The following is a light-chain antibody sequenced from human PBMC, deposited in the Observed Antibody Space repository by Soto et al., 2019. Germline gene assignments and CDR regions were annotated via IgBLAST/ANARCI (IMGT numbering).Light chain of an antibody. Sequence: QSALTQPPSVSGSPGQSVTISCTGTSSDVGNYNRVSWYQQPPGTAPKDIIYEVSNRPSGVPDRFSGPKSGNTASLTISGRQAEDEADYYCSSYTSSSTYVFGTGAKLTVL. CDR1: SSDVGNYNR. CDR2: EVS. CDR3: SSYTSSSTYV. J-gene: IGLJ1*01. V-gene: IGLV2-18*02.